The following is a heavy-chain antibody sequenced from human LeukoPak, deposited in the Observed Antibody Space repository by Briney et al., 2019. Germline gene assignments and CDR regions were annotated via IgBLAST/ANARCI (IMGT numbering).Heavy chain of an antibody. V-gene: IGHV3-66*01. D-gene: IGHD3-22*01. CDR1: GFTVSSNY. Sequence: GGSLRLSCAASGFTVSSNYMSWVRQAPGKGLEWVSVIYSGGSTYYADSAKGRFTISRDNSKNTLYLQVNSLRAEDTAVYYCARVRYPYYYDSSGVYFDYWGQEPWSPSPQ. CDR3: ARVRYPYYYDSSGVYFDY. CDR2: IYSGGST. J-gene: IGHJ4*01.